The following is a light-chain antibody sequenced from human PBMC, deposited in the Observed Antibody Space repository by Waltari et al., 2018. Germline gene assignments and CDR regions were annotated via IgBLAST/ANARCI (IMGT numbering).Light chain of an antibody. V-gene: IGKV3-20*01. CDR1: QSVGRS. J-gene: IGKJ1*01. CDR3: QMYVRLPAK. Sequence: EIVLTQSPGTLSLSPGERVTLSCRASQSVGRSLAWYQQKPGQAPRLLIYDAFTRATGIADRVRVSGSGTEFSLTISRLDPEDFAVYYCQMYVRLPAKFGQGTKVEIK. CDR2: DAF.